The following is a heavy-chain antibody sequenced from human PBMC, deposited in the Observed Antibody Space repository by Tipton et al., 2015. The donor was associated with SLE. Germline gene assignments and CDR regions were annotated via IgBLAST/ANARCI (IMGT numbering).Heavy chain of an antibody. Sequence: VQLVQSGGGVVQPGRSLRLSCEASGFTFSSYAMSWVRQAPGKGLEWVSAISGSGGSTYYADSVKGRFTISRDNSKNTLYLQMNSLRAEDPAVYYCAKDSVGAEDRDYWGQGTLVTVSS. D-gene: IGHD1-26*01. CDR1: GFTFSSYA. V-gene: IGHV3-23*04. CDR3: AKDSVGAEDRDY. CDR2: ISGSGGST. J-gene: IGHJ4*02.